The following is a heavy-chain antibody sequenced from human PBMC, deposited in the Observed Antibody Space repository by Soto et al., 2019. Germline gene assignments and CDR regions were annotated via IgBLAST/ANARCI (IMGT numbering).Heavy chain of an antibody. D-gene: IGHD4-4*01. J-gene: IGHJ6*02. V-gene: IGHV5-10-1*01. CDR3: ARLGGYSNTPGDNYYCYGMDV. CDR2: IDPSDSYT. CDR1: GYSFTSYW. Sequence: GESLKISCKGSGYSFTSYWISWVRQMPGKGLEWMGRIDPSDSYTNYSPSFQGHVTISADKSISTAYLQWSSLKASDTAMYYCARLGGYSNTPGDNYYCYGMDVWGQGTTVTV.